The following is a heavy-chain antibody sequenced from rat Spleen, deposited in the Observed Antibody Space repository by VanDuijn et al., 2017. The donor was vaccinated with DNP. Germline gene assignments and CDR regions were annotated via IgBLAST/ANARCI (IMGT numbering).Heavy chain of an antibody. CDR2: IGSPAYAP. V-gene: IGHV5-22*01. D-gene: IGHD4-3*01. CDR3: VRWNSGHFDY. CDR1: GFTFSSYY. J-gene: IGHJ2*01. Sequence: EVQLVESGGGLVQPGRSLKLPCAASGFTFSSYYMAWVRQAPAKGLEWVAYIGSPAYAPYYADSVKGRFTISRDNAKSTLYLQMNTLRSEDMATYYCVRWNSGHFDYWGQGVMVTVSS.